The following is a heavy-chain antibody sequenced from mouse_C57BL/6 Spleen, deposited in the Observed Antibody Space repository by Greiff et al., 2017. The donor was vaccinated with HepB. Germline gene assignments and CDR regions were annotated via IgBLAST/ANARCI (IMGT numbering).Heavy chain of an antibody. CDR3: ARWTVVATPFDY. J-gene: IGHJ2*01. D-gene: IGHD1-1*01. CDR1: GYAFSSSW. V-gene: IGHV1-82*01. Sequence: QVQLQQSGPELVKPGASVKISCKASGYAFSSSWMNWVKQRPGKGLEWIGRIYPGDGDTNYNGKFKGKATLTADKSSSTAYMQLSSLTSEDSAVYFCARWTVVATPFDYWGQGTTLTVSS. CDR2: IYPGDGDT.